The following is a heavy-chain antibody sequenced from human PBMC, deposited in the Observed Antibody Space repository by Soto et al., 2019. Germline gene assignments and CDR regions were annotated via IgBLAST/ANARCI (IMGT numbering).Heavy chain of an antibody. D-gene: IGHD6-13*01. V-gene: IGHV3-48*01. CDR3: ALRAGTL. Sequence: EVQLVESGGGLVQPGGSLRLSCAASGFTFSTYSMNWVRQAPGKGLEWISYISSSSNTIYYADSVKGRFTISRDNAQNSLYLQMNSLRAEDTAVYYCALRAGTLGGQRTLVTVSP. CDR1: GFTFSTYS. CDR2: ISSSSNTI. J-gene: IGHJ4*02.